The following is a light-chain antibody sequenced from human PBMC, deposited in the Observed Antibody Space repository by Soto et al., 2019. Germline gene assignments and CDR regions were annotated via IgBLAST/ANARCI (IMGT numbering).Light chain of an antibody. Sequence: QSALTQPASVSGSPGQSITTSCTGTSSDVGNYNLVSWYQHHPGKAPKLIIYEVSKRPSGVSNRFSGSKSGDTASLTISGLQAEDEADYYCCSYAGSNYVFGTGTKLTVL. CDR1: SSDVGNYNL. CDR2: EVS. J-gene: IGLJ1*01. CDR3: CSYAGSNYV. V-gene: IGLV2-23*02.